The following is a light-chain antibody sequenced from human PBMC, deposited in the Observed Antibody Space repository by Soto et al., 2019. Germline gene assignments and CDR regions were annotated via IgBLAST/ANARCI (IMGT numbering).Light chain of an antibody. CDR1: QSVSSN. V-gene: IGKV3-20*01. J-gene: IGKJ1*01. CDR2: GAS. Sequence: IVMTHSPSPLSGSPGERATLSCGASQSVSSNLAWYQQKPGQAPRLLLYGASSRATGIPDRFSGSGSGTDFTLTISRLEPEDFAVYYCQQYGSSPGWTFGQGTKVDIK. CDR3: QQYGSSPGWT.